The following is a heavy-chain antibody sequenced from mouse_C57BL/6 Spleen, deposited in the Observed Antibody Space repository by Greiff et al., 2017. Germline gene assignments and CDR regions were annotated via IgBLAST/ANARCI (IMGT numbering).Heavy chain of an antibody. J-gene: IGHJ2*01. D-gene: IGHD2-5*01. Sequence: QVQLQQPGAELVMPGASVKLSCKASGYTFTSYWMHWVKQRPGQGLEWIGEIDPSDSYTNYNQKFKGKSTLTVDKSSSTAYMQLSSLTSEDSAVYYCARVYYSTLYYFDYWGQSTTLTVSS. CDR2: IDPSDSYT. CDR3: ARVYYSTLYYFDY. V-gene: IGHV1-69*01. CDR1: GYTFTSYW.